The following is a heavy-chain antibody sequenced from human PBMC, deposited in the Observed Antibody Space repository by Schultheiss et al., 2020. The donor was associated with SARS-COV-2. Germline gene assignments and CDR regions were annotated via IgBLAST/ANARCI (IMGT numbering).Heavy chain of an antibody. CDR1: GFTFSSYG. J-gene: IGHJ4*02. V-gene: IGHV3-30*03. Sequence: GGSLRLSCAASGFTFSSYGMHWVRQAPGKGLEWVAVISYDGSNKYYADSVKGRFTISRDSAKNSLYLQMNSLRAEDTAVYYCARVAYPWFFDYWGQGTLVTVSS. CDR2: ISYDGSNK. D-gene: IGHD3-10*01. CDR3: ARVAYPWFFDY.